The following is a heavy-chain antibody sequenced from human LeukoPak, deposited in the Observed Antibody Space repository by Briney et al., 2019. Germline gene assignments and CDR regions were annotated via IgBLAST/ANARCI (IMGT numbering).Heavy chain of an antibody. V-gene: IGHV3-23*01. Sequence: PGGSLRLSCAASGFTVSSTYMSWVRQAPGKGLEWVSAISGSGGSTYYADSVKGRFTISRDNSKNTLYLQMNSLRAEDTAVYYCAKGSITMVRGVMAEFDYWGQGTLVTVSS. CDR2: ISGSGGST. D-gene: IGHD3-10*01. CDR3: AKGSITMVRGVMAEFDY. J-gene: IGHJ4*02. CDR1: GFTVSSTY.